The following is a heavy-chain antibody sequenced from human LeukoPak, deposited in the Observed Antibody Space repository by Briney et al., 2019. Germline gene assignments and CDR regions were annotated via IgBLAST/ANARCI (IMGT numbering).Heavy chain of an antibody. V-gene: IGHV1-18*01. CDR2: ISAYNGNT. CDR3: AREVVGATSPNFDY. Sequence: ASVKVSCKASGYTFSSYGITWVRQAPGQGLEWMGWISAYNGNTHYAQKVQGRVTMARDTSISTAYMELSRLRSDDTAVYYCAREVVGATSPNFDYWGQGTLVTVSS. J-gene: IGHJ4*02. D-gene: IGHD1-26*01. CDR1: GYTFSSYG.